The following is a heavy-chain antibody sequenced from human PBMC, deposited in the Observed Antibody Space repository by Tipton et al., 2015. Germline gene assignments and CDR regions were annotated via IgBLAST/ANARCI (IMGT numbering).Heavy chain of an antibody. V-gene: IGHV4-34*01. D-gene: IGHD4-23*01. J-gene: IGHJ4*02. CDR3: ARARGRHGGLFDS. CDR2: MNHSGST. CDR1: GGSLSGYY. Sequence: TLPLTCAVYGGSLSGYYWSWIRQPPGKGLEWIGEMNHSGSTNYNPSLKSRVTISVDTSKTQFSLKMSSVTASDTAVYYCARARGRHGGLFDSWGQGILVTVSS.